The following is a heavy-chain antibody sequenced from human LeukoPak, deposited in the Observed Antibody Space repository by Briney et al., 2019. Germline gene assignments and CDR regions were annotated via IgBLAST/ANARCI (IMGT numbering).Heavy chain of an antibody. CDR1: GFPFNAYN. V-gene: IGHV3-30*02. Sequence: GGSLRLSCTAPGFPFNAYNIHWLRQAPGRGREWVSFIRNDETEIHYADFAKGRFTISRDRSKNSVYLQMNSLRPDDTALYYCAKDGGRYRFDFWGQGTMVTVSS. D-gene: IGHD3-16*02. CDR3: AKDGGRYRFDF. J-gene: IGHJ4*02. CDR2: IRNDETEI.